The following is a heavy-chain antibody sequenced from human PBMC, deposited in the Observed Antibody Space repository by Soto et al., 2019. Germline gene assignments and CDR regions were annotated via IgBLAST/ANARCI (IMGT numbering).Heavy chain of an antibody. D-gene: IGHD1-26*01. Sequence: QVQLQESGPGLVKPSGTLSVSCASSGGSITNTKWWPWFRQAPGKGLEWIGEISRSEGSNNNPSLKGRVAMSLESSNNQCYLRLSSVTAADTAVYYCATQTSSYTWDVWGQGTTVTVS. CDR2: ISRSEGS. J-gene: IGHJ6*02. V-gene: IGHV4-4*02. CDR1: GGSITNTKW. CDR3: ATQTSSYTWDV.